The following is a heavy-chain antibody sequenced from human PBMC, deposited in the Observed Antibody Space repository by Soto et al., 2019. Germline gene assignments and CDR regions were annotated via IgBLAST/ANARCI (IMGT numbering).Heavy chain of an antibody. D-gene: IGHD6-6*01. CDR3: AKAEYSYNYYYGMHV. CDR1: GFTFISYA. Sequence: GVSLRLSCAASGFTFISYAISWVRLAPGKGLEWVSTITGSGSGYNTFYTDSVKGRFSISRDNSENTVYLQMNSLRAEDTAMYLCAKAEYSYNYYYGMHVCGHGTAVIVS. J-gene: IGHJ6*02. V-gene: IGHV3-23*01. CDR2: ITGSGSGYNT.